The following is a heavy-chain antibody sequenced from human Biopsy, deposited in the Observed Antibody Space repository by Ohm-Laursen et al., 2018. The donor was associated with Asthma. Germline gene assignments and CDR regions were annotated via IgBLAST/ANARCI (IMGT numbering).Heavy chain of an antibody. D-gene: IGHD3-3*01. CDR1: GFTFSSYS. J-gene: IGHJ6*02. V-gene: IGHV3-21*01. Sequence: SLRLSCTASGFTFSSYSMNWVRQAPGKGLEWVSSISSSSSYIYYTDSVKGRFTISRDSAKNSLYLQVNSLRAEDTAVYYCARVDTIFGVVIPIYYYYGMDVWGQGTTVTVSS. CDR2: ISSSSSYI. CDR3: ARVDTIFGVVIPIYYYYGMDV.